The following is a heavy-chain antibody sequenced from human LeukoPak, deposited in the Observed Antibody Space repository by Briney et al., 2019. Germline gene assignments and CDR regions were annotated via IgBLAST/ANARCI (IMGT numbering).Heavy chain of an antibody. CDR1: GFTFTTYA. V-gene: IGHV3-21*01. CDR3: ARSTESGSSFDY. D-gene: IGHD2-2*01. CDR2: ISSSSSYI. Sequence: PGGSLRLSCAASGFTFTTYAMTWVRQAPGKGLEWVSSISSSSSYIYYADSVKGRFTISRDNAKNSLYQQMNSLRAEDTAVYYCARSTESGSSFDYWGQGTLVTVSS. J-gene: IGHJ4*02.